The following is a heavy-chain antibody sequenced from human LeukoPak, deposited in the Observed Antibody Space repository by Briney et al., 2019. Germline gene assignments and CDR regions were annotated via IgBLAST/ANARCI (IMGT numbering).Heavy chain of an antibody. D-gene: IGHD3-22*01. V-gene: IGHV3-21*01. CDR2: ISSNSSYI. CDR3: ARDLGRSGYYTIDVFDI. Sequence: GGSLRLSCAASGFTFNTYSMNWVRQAPGKGLEWVSSISSNSSYIYYADSVKGRFPLSSDNAKNSLYLQMNSLRAEDTAVYYCARDLGRSGYYTIDVFDIWGEGTMVTVSS. J-gene: IGHJ3*02. CDR1: GFTFNTYS.